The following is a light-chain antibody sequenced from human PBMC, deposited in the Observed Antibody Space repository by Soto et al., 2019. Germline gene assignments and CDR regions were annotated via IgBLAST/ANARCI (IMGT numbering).Light chain of an antibody. CDR2: EVY. CDR3: CSYGGVWGAV. Sequence: QSVLTQPVSVSGSPGQSITISCTGTSSDVGYYNLVSWYQQHPGKAPKVLIYEVYKRPSGVSNRFSGSKSGNTASLTISGLQAEDEACYYWCSYGGVWGAVFGGGTQLTVL. V-gene: IGLV2-23*02. J-gene: IGLJ7*01. CDR1: SSDVGYYNL.